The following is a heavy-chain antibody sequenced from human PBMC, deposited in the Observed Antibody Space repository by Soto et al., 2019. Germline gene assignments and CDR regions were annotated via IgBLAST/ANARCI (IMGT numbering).Heavy chain of an antibody. Sequence: GGSLRLSCTASGFTFGDYAMSWFRQAPGKGLECVGFIRSKAYGGTTEYAASVKGRFTISRDDSKSIAYLQMNSLKTEDTAVYYCTRVGYCSGGSCYIPSQFDYWGQGTLVTVSS. CDR3: TRVGYCSGGSCYIPSQFDY. J-gene: IGHJ4*02. D-gene: IGHD2-15*01. V-gene: IGHV3-49*03. CDR1: GFTFGDYA. CDR2: IRSKAYGGTT.